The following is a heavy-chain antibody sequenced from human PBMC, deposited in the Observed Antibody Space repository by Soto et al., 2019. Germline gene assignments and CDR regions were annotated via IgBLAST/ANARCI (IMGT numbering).Heavy chain of an antibody. CDR3: ARHYYGSGSYYNAFWFDP. Sequence: SETLSLTCTVSGGSISSYYWSWIRQPPGKGLEWIGYIYYSGSTNYNPSLKSRVTISVDTSKNQFSLKLSSVTAADTAVYYCARHYYGSGSYYNAFWFDPWGQGTVVTVSS. CDR1: GGSISSYY. D-gene: IGHD3-10*01. J-gene: IGHJ5*02. V-gene: IGHV4-59*08. CDR2: IYYSGST.